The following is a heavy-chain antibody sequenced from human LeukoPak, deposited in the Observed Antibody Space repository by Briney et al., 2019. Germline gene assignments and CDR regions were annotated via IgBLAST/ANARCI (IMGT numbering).Heavy chain of an antibody. Sequence: GGSLRLSCAASGFTFSSYAMSWVRQAPGKGLEWVSAISGSGGSTYYADSVKGRFTISRDNSKNTLYLQMNSLRAEDTAVYYCARAIRMGSSGYLGYFGYWGQGTLVTVSS. CDR3: ARAIRMGSSGYLGYFGY. CDR2: ISGSGGST. V-gene: IGHV3-23*01. J-gene: IGHJ4*03. D-gene: IGHD3-22*01. CDR1: GFTFSSYA.